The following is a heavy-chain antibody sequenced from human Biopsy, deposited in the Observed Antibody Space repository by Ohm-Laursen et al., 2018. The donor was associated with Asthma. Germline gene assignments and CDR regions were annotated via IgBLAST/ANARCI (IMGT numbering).Heavy chain of an antibody. D-gene: IGHD4-17*01. CDR1: GYSLTDLS. Sequence: GSSVKVSCKISGYSLTDLSMHWVRQAPGQGLGWMGGHDHEEGGTVNARRFQGRVTMTEDTSTDTAYKELSSLSSDDTAVYYCASDFPKDYVRYNFQFWGQGTLVTVSS. J-gene: IGHJ4*02. CDR2: HDHEEGGT. CDR3: ASDFPKDYVRYNFQF. V-gene: IGHV1-24*01.